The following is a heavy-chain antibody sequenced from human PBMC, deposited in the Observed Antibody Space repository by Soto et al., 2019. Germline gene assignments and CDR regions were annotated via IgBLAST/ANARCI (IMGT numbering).Heavy chain of an antibody. V-gene: IGHV1-69*01. CDR1: GGTFSSYA. CDR3: ARGLDIVVVVAADYYCYGMDV. CDR2: IIPIFGTA. D-gene: IGHD2-15*01. Sequence: QVQLVQSGAEVKKPGSSVKVSCKASGGTFSSYAISWVRQAPGQGLEWMGGIIPIFGTANYAQKYQGRVTISADEATSTAYMGLSSLRAEDTAVYYCARGLDIVVVVAADYYCYGMDVWGQGTTVTVSS. J-gene: IGHJ6*02.